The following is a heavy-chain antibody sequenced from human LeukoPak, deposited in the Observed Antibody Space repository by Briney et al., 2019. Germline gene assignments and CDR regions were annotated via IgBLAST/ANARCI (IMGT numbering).Heavy chain of an antibody. CDR1: GFPFSSYG. CDR2: ISYEGRNI. Sequence: GGSLRLSCGASGFPFSSYGVHWVPQAPGKGLEWVTVISYEGRNIFYADSMTGRFIISRDNSKNTLYLQMNSLRDEDTAVYYCAKDRSMTGNNDAFDIWGQGTMVTVSS. D-gene: IGHD1-20*01. J-gene: IGHJ3*02. CDR3: AKDRSMTGNNDAFDI. V-gene: IGHV3-30*18.